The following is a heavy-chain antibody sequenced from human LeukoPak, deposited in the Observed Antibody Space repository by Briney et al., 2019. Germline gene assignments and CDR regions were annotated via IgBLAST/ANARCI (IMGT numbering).Heavy chain of an antibody. V-gene: IGHV4-4*07. J-gene: IGHJ4*02. CDR1: GGSISSYY. Sequence: SETLSLTWPVSGGSISSYYWSWIRQPAGRGLEWIGRIYTSGSSNYNTSLNSRLTMSVDTSKNQFSLNLSSVTAADTAVYYCARDPHDSSGHYAWFDYWGQGTLVTVSS. CDR3: ARDPHDSSGHYAWFDY. D-gene: IGHD3-22*01. CDR2: IYTSGSS.